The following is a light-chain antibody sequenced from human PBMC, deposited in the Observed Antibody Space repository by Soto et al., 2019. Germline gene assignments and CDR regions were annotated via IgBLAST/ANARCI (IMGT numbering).Light chain of an antibody. J-gene: IGLJ1*01. Sequence: QSALTQPASVSGSPGQSITISCTGTSSDVGGYNYVSWYQQHPGIAPKLLIYGVTNRPSGVSTRFSGSKSGNTASLTSSGLQAEDEADYHCSSYPSASTLLYLFGTGTKLTVL. CDR3: SSYPSASTLLYL. CDR1: SSDVGGYNY. CDR2: GVT. V-gene: IGLV2-14*01.